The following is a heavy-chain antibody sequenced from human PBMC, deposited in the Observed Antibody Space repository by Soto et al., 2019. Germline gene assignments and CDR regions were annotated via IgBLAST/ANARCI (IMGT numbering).Heavy chain of an antibody. CDR3: AHNDYFGSGSQTYYFDF. CDR1: GFSLESTGVG. J-gene: IGHJ4*02. D-gene: IGHD3-10*01. Sequence: SGPTLVNPTQTLTLTCTFSGFSLESTGVGVAWIRQSPGKALECLALIYWDDDKRYSTSLQSRLTITKGTSENQVVLTMSNMDPVDTATYYCAHNDYFGSGSQTYYFDFWGQGTLVTVSS. CDR2: IYWDDDK. V-gene: IGHV2-5*02.